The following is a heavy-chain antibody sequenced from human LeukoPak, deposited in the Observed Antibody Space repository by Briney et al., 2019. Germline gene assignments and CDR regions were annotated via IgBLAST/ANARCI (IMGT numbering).Heavy chain of an antibody. CDR2: IGTAGDT. V-gene: IGHV3-13*04. CDR1: GFTFSSYD. Sequence: PGGSLRLSCAASGFTFSSYDMHWVRQATGKGLEWVSAIGTAGDTYYPGSVKGRFTISRENAKNSLYLQMNSLRAGDTAVYYCARGWSAVYGMDVWGQGTTVTVSS. D-gene: IGHD2-15*01. J-gene: IGHJ6*02. CDR3: ARGWSAVYGMDV.